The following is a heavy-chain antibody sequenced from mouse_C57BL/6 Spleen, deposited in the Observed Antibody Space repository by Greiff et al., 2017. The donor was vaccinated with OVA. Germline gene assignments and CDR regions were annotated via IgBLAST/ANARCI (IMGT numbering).Heavy chain of an antibody. Sequence: EVMLVESGGDLVKPGGSLKLSCAASGFTFSSYGMSWVRQTPDKRLEWVATISSGGSYTYYPDSVKGRFTISRDNAKITLYLQMSSLKSEDTAMYYCARHNSNFYFDYWGQGTTLTVSS. CDR3: ARHNSNFYFDY. CDR2: ISSGGSYT. CDR1: GFTFSSYG. D-gene: IGHD2-5*01. V-gene: IGHV5-6*01. J-gene: IGHJ2*01.